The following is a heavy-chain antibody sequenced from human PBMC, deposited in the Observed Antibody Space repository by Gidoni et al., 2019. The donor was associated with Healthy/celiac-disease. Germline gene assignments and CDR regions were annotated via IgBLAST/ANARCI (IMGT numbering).Heavy chain of an antibody. D-gene: IGHD6-19*01. CDR3: ARESGLYSSGWYYYFDY. J-gene: IGHJ4*02. V-gene: IGHV3-66*01. CDR2: IYSGGST. Sequence: EVQLVESGGGLVQPGGSLRLSCAASGFTVSSNYMSWVRQAPGKGLEWCSVIYSGGSTYYADSVKGRFTISRDNSKNTLYLQMNSLRAEDTAVYYCARESGLYSSGWYYYFDYWGQGTLVTVSS. CDR1: GFTVSSNY.